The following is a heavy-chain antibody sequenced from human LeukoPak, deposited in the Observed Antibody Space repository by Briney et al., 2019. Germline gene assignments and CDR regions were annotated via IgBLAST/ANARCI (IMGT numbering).Heavy chain of an antibody. CDR2: IIPILGIA. J-gene: IGHJ4*02. Sequence: ASVKVSCKASGGTFSSYTISWVRQAPGQGLEWMGRIIPILGIANYAQKFQGRVTITADKSTSTAYMELSSPRSEDTAVYYCARDRGYCSGGSCYPDYWGQGTLVTVSS. D-gene: IGHD2-15*01. CDR1: GGTFSSYT. CDR3: ARDRGYCSGGSCYPDY. V-gene: IGHV1-69*04.